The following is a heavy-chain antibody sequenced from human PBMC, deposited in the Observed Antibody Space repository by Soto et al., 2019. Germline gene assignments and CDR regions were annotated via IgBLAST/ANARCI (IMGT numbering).Heavy chain of an antibody. V-gene: IGHV3-23*01. CDR1: GFTFSSYA. J-gene: IGHJ6*03. Sequence: GGSLRLSCAASGFTFSSYAMSWVRQAPGKGLEWVSAISGSGGSTYYADSVKGRFTISRDNSKNTLYLQMNSLRAEDTAVYYCARSTSVLCSTESLYYYYDYMDVWGKGTTVTVSS. CDR3: ARSTSVLCSTESLYYYYDYMDV. CDR2: ISGSGGST. D-gene: IGHD2-2*01.